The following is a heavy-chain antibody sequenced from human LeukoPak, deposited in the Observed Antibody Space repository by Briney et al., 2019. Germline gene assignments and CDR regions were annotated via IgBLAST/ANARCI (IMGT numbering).Heavy chain of an antibody. CDR2: FDPEDGET. V-gene: IGHV1-24*01. CDR1: GYTLTESS. Sequence: ASVKVSCKVSGYTLTESSMHWVRQAPGKGLEWMGGFDPEDGETIYAQKFQGRVTMTEDTSTDTAYMELSSLRSEDTAVYYCATDQVYGSGSYLSFWGQGTMVTVSS. D-gene: IGHD3-10*01. J-gene: IGHJ3*01. CDR3: ATDQVYGSGSYLSF.